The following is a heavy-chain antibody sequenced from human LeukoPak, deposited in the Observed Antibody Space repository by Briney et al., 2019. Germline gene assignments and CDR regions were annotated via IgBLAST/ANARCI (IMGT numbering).Heavy chain of an antibody. Sequence: GGSLRRSCAASGFTFSSYAMSWVRQAPGKGLEWVSAISGSGGSTYYADSVKGRFTISRDNSKNTLYLQMNSLRAEDTAVYYCAKARRYCSSTSCYGYWGQGTLVTVSS. J-gene: IGHJ4*02. CDR1: GFTFSSYA. CDR3: AKARRYCSSTSCYGY. D-gene: IGHD2-2*01. CDR2: ISGSGGST. V-gene: IGHV3-23*01.